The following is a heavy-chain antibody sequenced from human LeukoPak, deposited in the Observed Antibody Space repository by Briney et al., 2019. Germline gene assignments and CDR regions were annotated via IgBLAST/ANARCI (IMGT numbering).Heavy chain of an antibody. V-gene: IGHV3-7*01. CDR1: GFSFSTYW. CDR3: AGDSGSFFVDF. CDR2: IKPDGSQK. J-gene: IGHJ4*02. Sequence: GGSLRLSCAASGFSFSTYWMTWVRQAQGKGLEWVANIKPDGSQKYCVDSVKGRFTISRDNAKNSLYLQMNSLRAEDTAVYYCAGDSGSFFVDFWGQGTLVTVSS. D-gene: IGHD1-26*01.